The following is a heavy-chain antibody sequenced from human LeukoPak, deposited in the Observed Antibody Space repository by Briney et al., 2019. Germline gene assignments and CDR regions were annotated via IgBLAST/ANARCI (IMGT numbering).Heavy chain of an antibody. J-gene: IGHJ4*02. CDR3: AKPYYYDSSGYYLDY. CDR1: GFTFSSYA. V-gene: IGHV3-23*01. D-gene: IGHD3-22*01. Sequence: TGGSLRLSCAASGFTFSSYAVSWVRQAPGKGLEWVSAISGSGGSTYYADSVKGRFTISRDNSKNTLYLQMNSLRAEDTAVYYCAKPYYYDSSGYYLDYWGQGTLVTVSS. CDR2: ISGSGGST.